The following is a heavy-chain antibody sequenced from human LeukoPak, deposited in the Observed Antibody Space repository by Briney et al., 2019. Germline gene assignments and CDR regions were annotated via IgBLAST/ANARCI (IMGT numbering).Heavy chain of an antibody. Sequence: ASVKVSCKVSGYTLTELSMHWVRQAPGKGLEWMGGFDPEDGETIYAQKFQGRVTMTEDTSTDTAYMELSSLRSEDPAVYYCATGRYYYDSSGYQRDYWGQGTLVTVSS. CDR1: GYTLTELS. CDR3: ATGRYYYDSSGYQRDY. V-gene: IGHV1-24*01. J-gene: IGHJ4*02. D-gene: IGHD3-22*01. CDR2: FDPEDGET.